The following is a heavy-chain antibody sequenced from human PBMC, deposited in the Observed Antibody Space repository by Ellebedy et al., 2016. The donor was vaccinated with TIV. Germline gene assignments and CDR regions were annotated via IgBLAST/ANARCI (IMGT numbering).Heavy chain of an antibody. CDR3: AGRAYNWNDGSLFDY. CDR2: ISWNTGSI. CDR1: GFTFDEYA. D-gene: IGHD1-1*01. Sequence: GGSLRLSCAASGFTFDEYAMHWVRQPPGKGLEWVSGISWNTGSIGYADSVRGRFTISRDNAKNSLYLQMNSLRAEDTAVYYCAGRAYNWNDGSLFDYWGQGTLVTVSS. V-gene: IGHV3-9*01. J-gene: IGHJ4*02.